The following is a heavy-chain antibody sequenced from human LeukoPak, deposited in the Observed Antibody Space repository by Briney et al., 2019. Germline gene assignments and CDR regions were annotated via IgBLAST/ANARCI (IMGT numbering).Heavy chain of an antibody. Sequence: GGSLRLSFAASRFNVTSNYMSWVRQAPGKGLEWVSVIYNGGSTNYADSVKGRFTISRDNSKNTLYLQMNSLRAEDTAVYFCARASQWLAFDNWGQGTLVTVSS. CDR1: RFNVTSNY. CDR2: IYNGGST. V-gene: IGHV3-66*01. J-gene: IGHJ4*02. D-gene: IGHD6-19*01. CDR3: ARASQWLAFDN.